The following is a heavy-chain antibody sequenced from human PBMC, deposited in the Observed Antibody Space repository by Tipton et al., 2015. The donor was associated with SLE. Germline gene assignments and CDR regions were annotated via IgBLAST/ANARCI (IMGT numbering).Heavy chain of an antibody. V-gene: IGHV4-34*01. CDR2: RNDSGKT. Sequence: TLSLTCAVYGGSLSGHYWSWIRQPPGKGLECIGERNDSGKTNYSPALKSRATISVDTSRNQFSLRLTSVTAADTAIYYCARGKISWALFVVRKYFDSWGQGNLVTVSS. J-gene: IGHJ4*02. D-gene: IGHD2-21*01. CDR3: ARGKISWALFVVRKYFDS. CDR1: GGSLSGHY.